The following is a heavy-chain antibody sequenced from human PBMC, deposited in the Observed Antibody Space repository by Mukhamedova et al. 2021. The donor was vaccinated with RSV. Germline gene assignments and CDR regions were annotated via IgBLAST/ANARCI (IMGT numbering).Heavy chain of an antibody. J-gene: IGHJ4*02. CDR2: INWNGGST. V-gene: IGHV3-20*03. CDR1: G. Sequence: GMSWVRQAPGKGLEWVSGINWNGGSTGYADSVKGRFTISRDNAKNSLYLQMNSLRAEDTALYYCARGRDGYNPLLFDYWGQGTLVT. CDR3: ARGRDGYNPLLFDY. D-gene: IGHD5-24*01.